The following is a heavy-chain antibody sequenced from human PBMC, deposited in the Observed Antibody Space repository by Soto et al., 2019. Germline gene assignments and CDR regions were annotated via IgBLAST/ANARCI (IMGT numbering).Heavy chain of an antibody. CDR1: GVSFNNYA. Sequence: QVQLVQSGAEVKKPGSSVKVSCKASGVSFNNYAFSWVRQAPGQGLEWMGGIITVLGTTDYAQKFQGRVTITADMSTRTVYMELSSLRFEDTALYFWARGLREVGVNVIWGQVTMVTVSP. CDR2: IITVLGTT. D-gene: IGHD3-10*01. V-gene: IGHV1-69*06. CDR3: ARGLREVGVNVI. J-gene: IGHJ3*02.